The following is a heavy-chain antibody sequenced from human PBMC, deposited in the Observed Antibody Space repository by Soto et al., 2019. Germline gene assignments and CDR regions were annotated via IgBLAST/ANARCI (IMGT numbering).Heavy chain of an antibody. V-gene: IGHV3-23*01. CDR3: AKETDVVVTAISAFDI. Sequence: EVQLLESGGGLVQPGGSLRLSCAASGFTFSSYAMSWVRQAPGKGLEWVSAISGSGGSTYYADSVKGRFTISRDNSKNTLYLQMNSLRAEDTAVYYCAKETDVVVTAISAFDIWGQGTMVTVSS. CDR1: GFTFSSYA. CDR2: ISGSGGST. J-gene: IGHJ3*02. D-gene: IGHD2-21*02.